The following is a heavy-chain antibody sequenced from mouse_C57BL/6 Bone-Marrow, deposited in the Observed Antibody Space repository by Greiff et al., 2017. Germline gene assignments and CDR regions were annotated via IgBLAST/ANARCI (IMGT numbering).Heavy chain of an antibody. Sequence: VQLQQSGTVLARPGASVKMSCKTSGYTFTSYWMHWVKQRPGQGLEWIGAIYPGNSDTSYNQKFKGKAKLTAVTSASTAYMELSSLTNEDSAVYCGTRRRRGLYYAMDYWGQGTSVTVSS. CDR1: GYTFTSYW. J-gene: IGHJ4*01. D-gene: IGHD2-12*01. V-gene: IGHV1-5*01. CDR3: TRRRRGLYYAMDY. CDR2: IYPGNSDT.